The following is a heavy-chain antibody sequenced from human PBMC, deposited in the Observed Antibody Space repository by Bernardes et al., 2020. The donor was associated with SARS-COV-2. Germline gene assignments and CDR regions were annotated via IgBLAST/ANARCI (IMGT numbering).Heavy chain of an antibody. Sequence: GRSLKLSCAASGFTFTGYCMHWVRQAPGKGLVWVSRINSDGSTTAYADSVKGRFTVSRDKAKNTLYLQMNSLRAEDTAVYYCARDRFFGSGTRMADYWGQGTLVTVSS. CDR3: ARDRFFGSGTRMADY. D-gene: IGHD3-10*01. CDR2: INSDGSTT. CDR1: GFTFTGYC. V-gene: IGHV3-74*01. J-gene: IGHJ4*02.